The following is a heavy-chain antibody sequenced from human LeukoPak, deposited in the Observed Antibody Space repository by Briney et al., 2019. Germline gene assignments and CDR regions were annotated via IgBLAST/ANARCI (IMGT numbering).Heavy chain of an antibody. CDR1: GGSISTYY. Sequence: SETLSLTCTVSGGSISTYYWSWIRQPPGKGLEWIGYIYYSGSAKYNPSLKSRVTISVDTSKNQFSLKLSSGTAADTAVYYCARSYGSGNYFEYWGQGTLVTVSS. D-gene: IGHD3-10*01. CDR2: IYYSGSA. V-gene: IGHV4-59*01. CDR3: ARSYGSGNYFEY. J-gene: IGHJ4*02.